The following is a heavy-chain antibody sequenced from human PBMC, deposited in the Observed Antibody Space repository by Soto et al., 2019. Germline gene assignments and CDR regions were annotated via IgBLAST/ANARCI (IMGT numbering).Heavy chain of an antibody. CDR3: AKAAFGYLGADRYYFAY. D-gene: IGHD3-16*01. J-gene: IGHJ4*02. CDR2: ISGSGGST. Sequence: PGGSLRLSCAASGFTFSSYAMSWVRQAPGKGLEWVSAISGSGGSTYYADSVKGRFTISRDNSKNTLYLQMNSLRAEDTAVYYCAKAAFGYLGADRYYFAYSAQGSLDTVSS. CDR1: GFTFSSYA. V-gene: IGHV3-23*01.